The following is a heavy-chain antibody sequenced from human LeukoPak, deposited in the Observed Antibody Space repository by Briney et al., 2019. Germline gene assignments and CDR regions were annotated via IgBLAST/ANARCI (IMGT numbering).Heavy chain of an antibody. Sequence: SETLSLTCTVSGGSISRNYWSWIRQPAGKALEWIGRIYTNGNTNYNPSLKSRVTMSRDTSKNQFSLKVNSVTAADAAVYYCARDRDYGDGFDYWGQGTLVTVSS. CDR1: GGSISRNY. J-gene: IGHJ4*02. CDR2: IYTNGNT. CDR3: ARDRDYGDGFDY. V-gene: IGHV4-4*07. D-gene: IGHD4-17*01.